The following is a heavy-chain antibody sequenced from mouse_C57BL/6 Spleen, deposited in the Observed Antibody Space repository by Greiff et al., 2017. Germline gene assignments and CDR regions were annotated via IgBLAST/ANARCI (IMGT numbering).Heavy chain of an antibody. V-gene: IGHV5-17*01. CDR3: ASYSNGGEYNAMDY. CDR2: ISSGSSTI. J-gene: IGHJ4*01. D-gene: IGHD2-5*01. Sequence: EVKLVESGGGLVKPGGSLKLSCAASGFTFSDYGMHWVRQAPEKGLEWVAYISSGSSTIYYADKVKGRFTISRDNAKNTLFLQMTSLRSEDTAMYYCASYSNGGEYNAMDYWGQGTSVTVSS. CDR1: GFTFSDYG.